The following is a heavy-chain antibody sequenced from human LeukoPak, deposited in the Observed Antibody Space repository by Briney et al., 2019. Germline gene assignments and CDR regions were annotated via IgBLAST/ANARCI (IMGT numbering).Heavy chain of an antibody. J-gene: IGHJ6*02. CDR2: ISSSSSYI. CDR3: ARDSPDSYGHYYYYGMDV. Sequence: GGSLRLSCAASGFTFISYSMNWVRQAPGKGLEWVSSISSSSSYIYYADSVKGRFTISRDNAKNSLYLQMNSLRAEDTAVYYCARDSPDSYGHYYYYGMDVWGQGTTVTVSS. V-gene: IGHV3-21*01. CDR1: GFTFISYS. D-gene: IGHD5-18*01.